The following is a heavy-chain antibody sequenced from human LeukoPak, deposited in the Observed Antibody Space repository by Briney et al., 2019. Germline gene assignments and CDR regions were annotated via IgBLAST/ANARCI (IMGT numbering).Heavy chain of an antibody. Sequence: GGSLRLSCAASGFTFSNYWMSWVRQAPGKGLEWVANIKQDGNENYYVDSVKGRFTISRDNAKDSLSLQMNSLRAEDTAVHYCARAKRITLFGVVTLFDYWGKGTLVTVSS. CDR2: IKQDGNEN. V-gene: IGHV3-7*01. J-gene: IGHJ4*02. CDR3: ARAKRITLFGVVTLFDY. D-gene: IGHD3-3*01. CDR1: GFTFSNYW.